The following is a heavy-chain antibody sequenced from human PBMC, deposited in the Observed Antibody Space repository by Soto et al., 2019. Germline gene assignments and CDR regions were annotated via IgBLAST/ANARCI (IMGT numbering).Heavy chain of an antibody. Sequence: EVQLLESGGGLVQPGGSLRLSCVASGLTFSRYVMSWVRQAPGKGLEWVSTINSNGDSTYYADSVTGRFTISRDNSKTSLYLQMNSLRAEDTAVYYCARIPDLDYCSRTSCLYYFDYWGQGALVTVSS. D-gene: IGHD2-2*01. CDR2: INSNGDST. J-gene: IGHJ4*02. CDR1: GLTFSRYV. V-gene: IGHV3-23*01. CDR3: ARIPDLDYCSRTSCLYYFDY.